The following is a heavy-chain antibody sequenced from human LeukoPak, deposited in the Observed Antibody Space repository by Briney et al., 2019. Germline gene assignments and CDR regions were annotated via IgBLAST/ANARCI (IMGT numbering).Heavy chain of an antibody. CDR3: ARHASLGYCSGGSCYSFGGYFDY. J-gene: IGHJ4*02. V-gene: IGHV4-59*08. CDR1: GGSFSSYY. CDR2: IYYSGST. Sequence: SETLSLTCAVYGGSFSSYYWSWIRQPPGKGLEWIGYIYYSGSTNYNPSLKSRVTISVDTSKNQFSLKLSSVTAADTAVYYCARHASLGYCSGGSCYSFGGYFDYWGQGTLVTVSS. D-gene: IGHD2-15*01.